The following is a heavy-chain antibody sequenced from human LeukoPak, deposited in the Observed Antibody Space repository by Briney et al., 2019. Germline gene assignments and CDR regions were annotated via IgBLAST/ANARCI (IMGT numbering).Heavy chain of an antibody. CDR3: ARGPGGYDN. J-gene: IGHJ4*02. CDR2: IFGGGST. V-gene: IGHV3-66*01. D-gene: IGHD3-16*01. Sequence: TGGSLRLSCSASGFTFSSCAMHWVRQAPGKGLEWVSVIFGGGSTYYADSVKGRFTISRDNSKNTLFLQMNSPRVEDTAVYYCARGPGGYDNWGQGTLVTVSS. CDR1: GFTFSSCA.